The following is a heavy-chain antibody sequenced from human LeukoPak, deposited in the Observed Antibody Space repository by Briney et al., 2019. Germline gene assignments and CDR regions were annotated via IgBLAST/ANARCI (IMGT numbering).Heavy chain of an antibody. D-gene: IGHD6-13*01. CDR1: GYTFTGYY. V-gene: IGHV1-2*06. CDR2: INPNSGGT. Sequence: EASVKVSCKASGYTFTGYYMHWVRQAPGQGLEWMGRINPNSGGTNYAQKFQGRVTMTRDTSISTAYMELSRLRASDTAMYYCVKVIGDRSSWFVDWGQGTLVTVSS. J-gene: IGHJ4*02. CDR3: VKVIGDRSSWFVD.